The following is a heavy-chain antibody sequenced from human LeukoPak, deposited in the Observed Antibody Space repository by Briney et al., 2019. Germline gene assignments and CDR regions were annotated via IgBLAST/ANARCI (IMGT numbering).Heavy chain of an antibody. CDR3: ARGRRSYCSGGSCLVYFDY. CDR2: INPNSGGT. Sequence: APVKVSCKASGYTFTGYYMHWVRQAPGQGLEWMGWINPNSGGTNYAQKFQGRVTMTRDTSISTAYMELSRLRSDDTAVYYCARGRRSYCSGGSCLVYFDYWGQGTLVTVSS. D-gene: IGHD2-15*01. V-gene: IGHV1-2*02. CDR1: GYTFTGYY. J-gene: IGHJ4*02.